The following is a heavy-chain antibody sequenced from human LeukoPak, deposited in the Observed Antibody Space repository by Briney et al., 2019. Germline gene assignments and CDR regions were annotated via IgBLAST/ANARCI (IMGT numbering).Heavy chain of an antibody. Sequence: SETLSLTCAVSGGSITSSKWWTWVRQPPGKGLEWIGAINHSGSTNYNPSLKSRVTISVDTSKNQFSLKLSSVTAADTAVYYCARVRLGYCSGGSCLNYYGMDVWGQGTTVTVSS. J-gene: IGHJ6*02. CDR2: INHSGST. D-gene: IGHD2-15*01. CDR1: GGSITSSKW. CDR3: ARVRLGYCSGGSCLNYYGMDV. V-gene: IGHV4-4*02.